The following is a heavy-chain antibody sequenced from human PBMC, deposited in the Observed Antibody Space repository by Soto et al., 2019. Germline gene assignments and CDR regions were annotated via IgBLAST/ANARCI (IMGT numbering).Heavy chain of an antibody. J-gene: IGHJ6*02. V-gene: IGHV2-5*02. D-gene: IGHD3-10*01. CDR3: AHVRHHYDYCGREG. CDR1: GFSLSTSGVG. Sequence: QITLKESGPTLVKPTQTLTLTCTISGFSLSTSGVGVGWIRQPPGKALEWLALIYWDDGKRYSPSLKSRLTITKYTSKNQLAFTINNMYPLDTATYDCAHVRHHYDYCGREGWGQGTTVTVYS. CDR2: IYWDDGK.